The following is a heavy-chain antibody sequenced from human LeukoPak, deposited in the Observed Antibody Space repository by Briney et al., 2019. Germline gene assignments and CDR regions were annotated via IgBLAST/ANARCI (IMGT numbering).Heavy chain of an antibody. CDR3: ARNIVVVPAATSGYYGMDV. D-gene: IGHD2-2*01. Sequence: ASVKVSCKASGYTFTGYYMHWVRQAPGQGLEWMGWINPNSGGTNYAQKFQGRVTMTRDTSISTAYMELSRLRSDDTAVYCCARNIVVVPAATSGYYGMDVWGQGTTVTVSS. J-gene: IGHJ6*02. CDR1: GYTFTGYY. V-gene: IGHV1-2*02. CDR2: INPNSGGT.